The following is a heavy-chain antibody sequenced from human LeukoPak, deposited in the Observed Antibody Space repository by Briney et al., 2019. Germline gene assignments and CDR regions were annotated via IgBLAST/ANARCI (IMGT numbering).Heavy chain of an antibody. CDR2: ISASGGST. CDR3: AKVMKGSERLTMVRGVIIKTAGLYYMDV. Sequence: PGGSLRLSWAASGFAFDDYAMSWVRQAPGKGLEWVSSISASGGSTNYADSVKGRFTISRDNSKNTVYLQMNSLRAEDTAVYYCAKVMKGSERLTMVRGVIIKTAGLYYMDVWGEGTTVTVSS. CDR1: GFAFDDYA. J-gene: IGHJ6*03. V-gene: IGHV3-23*01. D-gene: IGHD3-10*01.